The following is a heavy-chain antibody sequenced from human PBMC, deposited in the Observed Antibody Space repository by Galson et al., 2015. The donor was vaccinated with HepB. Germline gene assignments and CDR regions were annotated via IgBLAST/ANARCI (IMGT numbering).Heavy chain of an antibody. CDR1: GFTFSSYA. D-gene: IGHD6-19*01. CDR3: AKDRSQWLAPYYFDY. V-gene: IGHV3-23*01. Sequence: SLRLSCAASGFTFSSYAMSWVRQAPGKGLEWVSAISGSGGSTYYADSVKGRFTISRDNSKNTLYLQMNSLRAEDTAVYYCAKDRSQWLAPYYFDYWGQGTLATVSS. J-gene: IGHJ4*02. CDR2: ISGSGGST.